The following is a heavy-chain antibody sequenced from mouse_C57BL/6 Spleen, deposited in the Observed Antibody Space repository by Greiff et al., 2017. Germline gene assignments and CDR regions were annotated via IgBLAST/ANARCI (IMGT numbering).Heavy chain of an antibody. CDR2: IHPNSGST. Sequence: QVQLQQPGAELVKPGASVKLSCKASGYTFTSYWMHWVKQRPGQGLEWIGMIHPNSGSTNYNEKFKSKATLTVDKPSSTAYMQLSSLTSEDSAVYYCARGDYDYDGYYFDYWGQGTTLTVSS. CDR1: GYTFTSYW. V-gene: IGHV1-64*01. CDR3: ARGDYDYDGYYFDY. J-gene: IGHJ2*01. D-gene: IGHD2-4*01.